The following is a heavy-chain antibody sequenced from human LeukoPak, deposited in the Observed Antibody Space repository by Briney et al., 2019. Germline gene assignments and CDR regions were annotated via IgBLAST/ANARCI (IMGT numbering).Heavy chain of an antibody. J-gene: IGHJ4*02. V-gene: IGHV4-34*01. CDR1: GGSFSGYY. D-gene: IGHD3-10*01. Sequence: PSETLSLTCAVYGGSFSGYYWSWIRQSPGKGLEWIGTISYTGTTYYNPSLMSRVSISVDTSKNHFSLKLSSVTAADTAVYYCAANSADYNTLGSSYKVWGQGTLVTVSS. CDR2: ISYTGTT. CDR3: AANSADYNTLGSSYKV.